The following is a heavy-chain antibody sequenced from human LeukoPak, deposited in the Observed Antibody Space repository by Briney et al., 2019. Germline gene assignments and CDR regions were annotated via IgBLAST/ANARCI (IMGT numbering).Heavy chain of an antibody. D-gene: IGHD3-22*01. CDR1: RFTFSSYW. V-gene: IGHV4-4*02. CDR2: IYHSGST. CDR3: ARLQRVTMNAFDI. J-gene: IGHJ3*02. Sequence: GSLRLSCAASRFTFSSYWMSWVRQPPGKGLEWIGEIYHSGSTNYNPSLKSRVTISIAKSKNQFSLKLSSVTAADTAVYYCARLQRVTMNAFDIWGQGTMVTVSS.